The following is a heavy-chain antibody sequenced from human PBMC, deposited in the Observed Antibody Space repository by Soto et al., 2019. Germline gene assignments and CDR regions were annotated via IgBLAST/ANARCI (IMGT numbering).Heavy chain of an antibody. CDR3: ARSISGPDY. V-gene: IGHV3-7*01. Sequence: GGSLRLSXAASGFTFSSNWMSWVRQAPGKGLEWVANIKQDGSEKYYVDSVKGRFTISRDNAKNSLYLQMNSLRAEDTAVYYCARSISGPDYWGQGTLVTVSS. CDR2: IKQDGSEK. CDR1: GFTFSSNW. D-gene: IGHD3-10*01. J-gene: IGHJ4*02.